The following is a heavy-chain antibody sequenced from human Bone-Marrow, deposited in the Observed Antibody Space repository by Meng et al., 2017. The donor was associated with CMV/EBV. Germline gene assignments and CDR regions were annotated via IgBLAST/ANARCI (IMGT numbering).Heavy chain of an antibody. CDR1: GYTFTSYD. Sequence: ASVKVSCKASGYTFTSYDINWVRQATGQGLEWMGWMNPNSGNTGYAQKFQGRVTMTRNTSISTAYMELSSLRSEDTAVYYCARDWEYCSSTSCYSYYYGMDVWGQGTTVTVSS. D-gene: IGHD2-2*01. J-gene: IGHJ6*02. CDR3: ARDWEYCSSTSCYSYYYGMDV. CDR2: MNPNSGNT. V-gene: IGHV1-8*01.